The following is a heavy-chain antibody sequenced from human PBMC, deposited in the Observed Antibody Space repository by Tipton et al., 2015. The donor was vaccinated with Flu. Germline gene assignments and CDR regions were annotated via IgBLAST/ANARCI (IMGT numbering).Heavy chain of an antibody. CDR1: GGSFSGYY. CDR3: ASKVANWGVWEPLDY. J-gene: IGHJ4*02. Sequence: AGLVKPSETLSLTCAVYGGSFSGYYWSWIRQPPGKGLEWIGEINHSGSTNYNPSLKSRVTISADTSKNQFSLKLSSVTAADTAVYYCASKVANWGVWEPLDYWGQGTLVTVSS. D-gene: IGHD7-27*01. CDR2: INHSGST. V-gene: IGHV4-34*01.